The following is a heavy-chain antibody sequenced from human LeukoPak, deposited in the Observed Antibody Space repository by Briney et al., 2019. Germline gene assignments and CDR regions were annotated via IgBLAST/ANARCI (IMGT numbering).Heavy chain of an antibody. CDR2: ISYDGSNK. CDR3: ARGADSCDY. V-gene: IGHV3-30*03. CDR1: GFTFSSYG. D-gene: IGHD2-21*01. J-gene: IGHJ4*02. Sequence: RGCLRLSCAASGFTFSSYGMPWVRQAQGKGLEWVAVISYDGSNKYYADSVKGRFTICRDNSKNTLYLQMNSLRAEDTAVYYCARGADSCDYWGQGTLVTVSS.